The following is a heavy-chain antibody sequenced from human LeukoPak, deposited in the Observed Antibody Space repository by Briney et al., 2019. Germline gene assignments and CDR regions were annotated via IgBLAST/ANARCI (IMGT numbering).Heavy chain of an antibody. CDR1: GCTFTSYG. V-gene: IGHV1-18*01. J-gene: IGHJ4*02. Sequence: ASVTVSCMASGCTFTSYGISWVRQAPGQGLAWMGWISAYNCNTNYAQKLQGRVTMTTDTSTSTAYMELRSLRSDDTAVYYCARDFREGPVDYWGQGTLVTVSS. CDR2: ISAYNCNT. CDR3: ARDFREGPVDY.